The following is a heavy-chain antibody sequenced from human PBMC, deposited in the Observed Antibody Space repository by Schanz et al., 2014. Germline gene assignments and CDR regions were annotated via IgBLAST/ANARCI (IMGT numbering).Heavy chain of an antibody. Sequence: EVQLVESGGGLVQPGGSLRLSCAASGFTFSSYSMNWVRQAPGMGLEWVSYISSSSSTRYYADSVKGRFTISRDNSKNTLYLQMNSLRPEDTAVYYCARGGFGEVSYFDYWGQGTLVTVSS. J-gene: IGHJ4*02. CDR2: ISSSSSTR. CDR1: GFTFSSYS. V-gene: IGHV3-48*01. CDR3: ARGGFGEVSYFDY. D-gene: IGHD3-10*01.